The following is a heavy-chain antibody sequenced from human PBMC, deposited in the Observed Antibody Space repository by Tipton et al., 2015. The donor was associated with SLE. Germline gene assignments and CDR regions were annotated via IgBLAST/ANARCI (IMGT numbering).Heavy chain of an antibody. CDR1: GFTFRRFG. CDR2: IRYDGNTE. J-gene: IGHJ4*02. V-gene: IGHV3-30*02. Sequence: SLRLSCAASGFTFRRFGMHWVRQGPGKGLEWVAFIRYDGNTEYYVDSVKGRFTISRDNSKSTLILHMDSLRVEDTAVYYCAKVGATLAYFDSWGQGTLVAVS. D-gene: IGHD1-26*01. CDR3: AKVGATLAYFDS.